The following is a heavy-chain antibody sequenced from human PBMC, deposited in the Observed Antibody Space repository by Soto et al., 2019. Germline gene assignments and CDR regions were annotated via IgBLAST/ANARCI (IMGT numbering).Heavy chain of an antibody. CDR1: GGTFSSYA. J-gene: IGHJ6*02. V-gene: IGHV1-69*01. CDR2: IIPIFGTA. Sequence: QVQLVQSGAEVKKPGSSVKVSCKASGGTFSSYAISWVRQAPGQGLEWMGGIIPIFGTANYAQKFQGRVTITAVESTSTAYMELSSLRSEDTAVYYCARVMDTAMVSAYYYYGMDVWGQGTTVTVSS. CDR3: ARVMDTAMVSAYYYYGMDV. D-gene: IGHD5-18*01.